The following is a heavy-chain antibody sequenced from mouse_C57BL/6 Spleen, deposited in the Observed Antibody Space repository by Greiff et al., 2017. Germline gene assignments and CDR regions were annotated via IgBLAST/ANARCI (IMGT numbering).Heavy chain of an antibody. V-gene: IGHV1-59*01. J-gene: IGHJ1*03. D-gene: IGHD1-1*01. CDR1: GYTFTSYW. CDR3: AGYYGSSHGYFGV. Sequence: VQLQQPGAELVRPGTSVKLSCKASGYTFTSYWMHWVKQRPGQGLEWIGVIDPSDSYTNSNQKFKGKATLTVDTSSSTAYMQLSSLTSEDSAVYYCAGYYGSSHGYFGVWGTGTTVTVSS. CDR2: IDPSDSYT.